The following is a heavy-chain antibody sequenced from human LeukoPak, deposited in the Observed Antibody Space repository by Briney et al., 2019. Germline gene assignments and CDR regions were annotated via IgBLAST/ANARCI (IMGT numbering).Heavy chain of an antibody. D-gene: IGHD4-17*01. CDR1: GGSFNGHH. V-gene: IGHV4-34*01. CDR3: ARGTTVTTFQAGTYYYYYIDV. J-gene: IGHJ6*03. Sequence: TSGTLSPTCAVYGGSFNGHHWTWIRQAPGKGLEWIGEIKHSGSTNYNPSLKSRVTISVDTSKNHFSLKLSSVTAADTALYYCARGTTVTTFQAGTYYYYYIDVWGKGTTVAVSS. CDR2: IKHSGST.